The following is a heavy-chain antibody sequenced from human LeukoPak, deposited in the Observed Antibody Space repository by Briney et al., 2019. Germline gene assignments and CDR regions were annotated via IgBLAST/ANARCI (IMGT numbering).Heavy chain of an antibody. CDR3: AKGKTGRFLEWLLFDH. D-gene: IGHD3-3*01. V-gene: IGHV3-23*01. J-gene: IGHJ4*02. CDR2: ISGSGGNT. CDR1: GFTFSSYA. Sequence: GGSLRLSCVASGFTFSSYAMSWVRQAPGKGLEWVSTISGSGGNTYFAGSVKGRFTISRDNSKNTLYLQMDSLRADDTAVYYCAKGKTGRFLEWLLFDHWGQGTLVTVSS.